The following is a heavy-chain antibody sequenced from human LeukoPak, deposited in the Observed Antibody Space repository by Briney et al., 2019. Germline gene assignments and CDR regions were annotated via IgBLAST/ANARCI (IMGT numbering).Heavy chain of an antibody. CDR2: ISSSSSTI. J-gene: IGHJ4*02. CDR1: GFTFSSYS. D-gene: IGHD5-18*01. CDR3: ARDRGYSYGIFDY. V-gene: IGHV3-48*01. Sequence: GGSPRLSCAASGFTFSSYSMNWVRQAPGKGLEWVSYISSSSSTIYYADSVKGRFTISRDNAKNSLYLQMNSLRAEDTAVYYCARDRGYSYGIFDYWGQGTLVTVSS.